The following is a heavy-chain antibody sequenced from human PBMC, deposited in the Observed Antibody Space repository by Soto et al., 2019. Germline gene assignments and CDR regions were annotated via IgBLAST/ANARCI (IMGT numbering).Heavy chain of an antibody. CDR2: IKQDGSEK. D-gene: IGHD2-2*01. Sequence: EVQLVESGGGLVQPGGSLRLSCAASGFTFSSYWMSWVRQAPGKGLEWVANIKQDGSEKYYVDSVKGRFTISRDNAKNSLYLQMNSLRAEDTAVYYCARAVYCSSPSCFRGAFDIWGQGTMVTVSS. J-gene: IGHJ3*02. CDR3: ARAVYCSSPSCFRGAFDI. CDR1: GFTFSSYW. V-gene: IGHV3-7*01.